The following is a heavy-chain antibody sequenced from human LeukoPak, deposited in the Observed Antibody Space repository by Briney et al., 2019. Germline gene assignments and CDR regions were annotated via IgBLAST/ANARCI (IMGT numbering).Heavy chain of an antibody. J-gene: IGHJ4*02. CDR2: INPNSGGT. CDR1: GYTFTGYY. Sequence: ASVKVCCKASGYTFTGYYMHWVRQAPGQGLEWMGWINPNSGGTNYAQKFQGRVTMTRDTSISTAYMELSSLRSEDTAVYYCARDSGYGTASPHFDYWGQGTLVTVSS. CDR3: ARDSGYGTASPHFDY. V-gene: IGHV1-2*02. D-gene: IGHD5-12*01.